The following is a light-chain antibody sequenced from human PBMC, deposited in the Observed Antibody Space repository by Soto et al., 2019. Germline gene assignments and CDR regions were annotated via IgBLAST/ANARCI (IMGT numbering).Light chain of an antibody. Sequence: QSVLTQPPSVSGAPGQRVTISCTGSSSNIGAGYDVHWYQQLPGTAPKLLIYGNSNRPSGVPDRFSGSKSGTSASLAITGLQAEDEADYYCQSYDSSLSGSVVFGAGTTVTVL. CDR1: SSNIGAGYD. CDR2: GNS. J-gene: IGLJ2*01. CDR3: QSYDSSLSGSVV. V-gene: IGLV1-40*01.